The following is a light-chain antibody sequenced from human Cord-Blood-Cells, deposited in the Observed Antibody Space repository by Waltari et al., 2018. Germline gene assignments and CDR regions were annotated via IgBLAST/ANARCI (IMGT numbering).Light chain of an antibody. CDR3: QQRSNCSFT. V-gene: IGKV3-11*01. CDR1: QSVSSY. Sequence: EIVLTQSPATLSLSPGERATLSCSASQSVSSYLAWYQQKPGQAPRLLIYDASNRATGIPARFSGSGSGTDFTLTISSLEPEDFAVYYCQQRSNCSFTFGPGTKVDIK. J-gene: IGKJ3*01. CDR2: DAS.